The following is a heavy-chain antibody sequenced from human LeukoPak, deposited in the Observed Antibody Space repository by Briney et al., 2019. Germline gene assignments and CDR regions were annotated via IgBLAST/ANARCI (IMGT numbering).Heavy chain of an antibody. J-gene: IGHJ4*02. CDR2: IRTKPNNYAT. CDR1: GFTFSGSV. CDR3: TSDTRGHFDY. Sequence: PGGSLKLSCAASGFTFSGSVMHWVRQASGKGLEWVGRIRTKPNNYATSYAALVRGRFSISRDDSKNTAYLQMDSLKTEDTAVYYCTSDTRGHFDYWGQGSLVTVSS. V-gene: IGHV3-73*01. D-gene: IGHD2-2*01.